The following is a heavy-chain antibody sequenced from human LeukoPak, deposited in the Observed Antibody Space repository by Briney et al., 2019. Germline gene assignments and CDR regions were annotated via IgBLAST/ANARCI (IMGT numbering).Heavy chain of an antibody. D-gene: IGHD1-7*01. J-gene: IGHJ5*02. CDR1: GDSLSSFY. CDR3: AKTARTFAS. V-gene: IGHV4-4*09. Sequence: SETLSLTCTVSGDSLSSFYWSWIRQAPRKGLECIGFIYINGDTSYNPSLKGRATLSLDTSKNQFSLRLTSVTAADTAVYYCAKTARTFASWGPGTLVTVSS. CDR2: IYINGDT.